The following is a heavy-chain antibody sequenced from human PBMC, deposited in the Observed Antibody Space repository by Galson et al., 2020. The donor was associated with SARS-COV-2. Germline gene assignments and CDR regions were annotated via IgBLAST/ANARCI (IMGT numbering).Heavy chain of an antibody. CDR3: ARDTYYYDSSGYSRNLPSN. V-gene: IGHV3-11*01. CDR1: GFTFSDYY. Sequence: GGSLRLSCAASGFTFSDYYMSWIRQAPGKGLEWVSYISSSGSTIYYADSVKGRFTISRDNAKNSLYLQMNSLRAEDTAVYYCARDTYYYDSSGYSRNLPSNWGQGTLVTVSS. D-gene: IGHD3-22*01. CDR2: ISSSGSTI. J-gene: IGHJ4*02.